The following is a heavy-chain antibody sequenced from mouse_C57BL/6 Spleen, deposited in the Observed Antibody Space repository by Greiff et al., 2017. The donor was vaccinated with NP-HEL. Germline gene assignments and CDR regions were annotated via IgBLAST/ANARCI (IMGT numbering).Heavy chain of an antibody. D-gene: IGHD4-1*01. Sequence: EVQLVESEGGLVQPGSSMKLSCTASGFTFSDYYMAWVRQVPEKGLEWVANINYDGSSTYYLDSLKSRFIISRDNAKNILYLQMSSLKSEDTATYYCARVTGTRDFDYWGQGTTLTVSS. J-gene: IGHJ2*01. V-gene: IGHV5-16*01. CDR3: ARVTGTRDFDY. CDR2: INYDGSST. CDR1: GFTFSDYY.